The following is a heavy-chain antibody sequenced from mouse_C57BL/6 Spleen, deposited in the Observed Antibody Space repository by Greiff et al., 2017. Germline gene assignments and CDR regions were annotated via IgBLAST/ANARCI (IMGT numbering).Heavy chain of an antibody. CDR1: GYTFTGYW. CDR3: ARRSPYKGC. D-gene: IGHD3-3*01. CDR2: ILPGSGST. J-gene: IGHJ2*01. Sequence: VQLQESGAELMKPGASVKLSCKATGYTFTGYWIEWVKQRPGHGLEWIGEILPGSGSTNYTEKFKGKATVAADTSSNTAYMQLSSLTTEDSAIYYCARRSPYKGCWGQGTTLTVSS. V-gene: IGHV1-9*01.